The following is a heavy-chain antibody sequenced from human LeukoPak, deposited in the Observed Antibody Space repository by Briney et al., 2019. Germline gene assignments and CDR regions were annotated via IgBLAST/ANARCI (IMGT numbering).Heavy chain of an antibody. D-gene: IGHD6-13*01. CDR1: GFTFSSYA. J-gene: IGHJ5*02. Sequence: PGGSLRLSCAASGFTFSSYAMSWVRQAPGKWLEWVSAISGSGGSTYYADSVKGRFTISRDNSKNTLYLQMNSLRAEDTAVYYCAKDSSYSSSSYTWGQGTLVTVSS. CDR2: ISGSGGST. V-gene: IGHV3-23*01. CDR3: AKDSSYSSSSYT.